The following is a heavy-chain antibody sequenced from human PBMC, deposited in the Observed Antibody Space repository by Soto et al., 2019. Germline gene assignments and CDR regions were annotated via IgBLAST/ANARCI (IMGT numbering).Heavy chain of an antibody. CDR1: GGSISSNF. D-gene: IGHD3-10*01. V-gene: IGHV4-59*01. Sequence: SETLSLTCTVSGGSISSNFWSWIRQPPGKGLEWIGYIYSSGASNHNPSLQSRAAIAVDTSKNQLTLRLNSVTAADTAVYYCARVPRGRWPYYFDYWGQGALVTVSS. J-gene: IGHJ4*02. CDR3: ARVPRGRWPYYFDY. CDR2: IYSSGAS.